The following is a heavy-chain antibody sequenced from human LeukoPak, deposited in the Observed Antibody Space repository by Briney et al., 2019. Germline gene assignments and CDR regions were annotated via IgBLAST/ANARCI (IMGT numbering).Heavy chain of an antibody. V-gene: IGHV1-2*02. CDR3: SSVAGQDRIRYTLDY. CDR2: INPNSGGT. Sequence: ASVKVSCKASGYTFTGYYMHWVRQAPGQGLEWMGWINPNSGGTNYAQKFQGRVTMTRDTSISTAYMELSRLRSDDTAVYYCSSVAGQDRIRYTLDYWGQGTLVTVSS. D-gene: IGHD3-9*01. J-gene: IGHJ4*02. CDR1: GYTFTGYY.